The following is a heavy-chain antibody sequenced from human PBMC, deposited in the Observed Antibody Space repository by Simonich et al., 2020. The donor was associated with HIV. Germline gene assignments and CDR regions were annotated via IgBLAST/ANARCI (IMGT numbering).Heavy chain of an antibody. CDR3: ARLTAGGLGEYFQH. CDR2: INHSGNT. J-gene: IGHJ1*01. V-gene: IGHV4-34*01. Sequence: QVQLQQWGAGLLKPSETLSLTCAVYGGSFSGYYWSWIRQPPGKGLEWIGEINHSGNTHYNPSLKSRVTISVDTSKNQFSLKLSSVTAADTALYYCARLTAGGLGEYFQHWGQGTLVTVSS. CDR1: GGSFSGYY. D-gene: IGHD6-13*01.